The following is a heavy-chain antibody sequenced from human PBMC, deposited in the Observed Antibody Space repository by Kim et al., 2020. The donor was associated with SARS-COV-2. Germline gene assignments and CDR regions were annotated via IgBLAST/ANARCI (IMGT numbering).Heavy chain of an antibody. J-gene: IGHJ4*02. V-gene: IGHV3-48*02. CDR1: GFTFSSYS. Sequence: GGSLRLSCAASGFTFSSYSMNWVRQAPGKGLEWVSYISSSSSTIYYADSVKGRFTISRDNAKNSLYLQMNSLRDEDTAVYYCARDIPAYCGGDCYSDYWGQGTLVTVSS. CDR2: ISSSSSTI. CDR3: ARDIPAYCGGDCYSDY. D-gene: IGHD2-21*02.